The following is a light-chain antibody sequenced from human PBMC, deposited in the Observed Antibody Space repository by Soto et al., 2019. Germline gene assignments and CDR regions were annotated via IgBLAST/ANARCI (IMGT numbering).Light chain of an antibody. V-gene: IGKV1-5*03. Sequence: IQMPQSPSPLSASVGDRVTITCRASQSISIWLAWYQQKPGKAPKLLIYKAASLESEVPSRFSGSGSGTEFTLTINSLQHDDSATYYCQQYNSDSTFGQGTKVEIK. CDR2: KAA. J-gene: IGKJ1*01. CDR3: QQYNSDST. CDR1: QSISIW.